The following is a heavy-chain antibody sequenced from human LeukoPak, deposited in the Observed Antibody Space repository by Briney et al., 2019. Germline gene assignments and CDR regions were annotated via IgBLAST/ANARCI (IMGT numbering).Heavy chain of an antibody. D-gene: IGHD3-3*01. CDR1: GFTFSDAC. CDR3: STDFYYFWSGPL. J-gene: IGHJ4*02. V-gene: IGHV3-15*04. Sequence: GGSLRLSCIASGFTFSDACMSWVRQAPGKGLKWVARIESFSDGGTTDYAAPVKGRFTISRDDAKNTLFLQMNSLKTEDSALYYCSTDFYYFWSGPLWGQGSLVTVSS. CDR2: IESFSDGGTT.